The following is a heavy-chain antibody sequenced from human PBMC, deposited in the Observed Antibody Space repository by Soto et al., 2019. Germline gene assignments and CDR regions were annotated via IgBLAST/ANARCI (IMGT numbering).Heavy chain of an antibody. CDR1: GDTFNFYS. CDR2: VNPILSMS. Sequence: QVQLVQSGAEVKRPGSSVKVSCKASGDTFNFYSINWVRQAPGLGLEWMGRVNPILSMSNYAQRFQGRVTMTADTSTSTAFRELSGLRSEDTAIYYCATSYGSGYRAFDFWGQGALVTVSS. CDR3: ATSYGSGYRAFDF. V-gene: IGHV1-69*04. J-gene: IGHJ4*02. D-gene: IGHD3-10*01.